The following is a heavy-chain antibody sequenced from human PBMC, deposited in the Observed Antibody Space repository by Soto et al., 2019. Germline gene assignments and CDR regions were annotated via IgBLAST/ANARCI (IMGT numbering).Heavy chain of an antibody. CDR1: GFAVSSNY. CDR3: ARDSCSGGSCYWGFDY. D-gene: IGHD2-15*01. V-gene: IGHV3-53*02. J-gene: IGHJ4*02. CDR2: IYGDGTT. Sequence: EVQLVETGGGLIQPGGSLRLSCAASGFAVSSNYMSWVRQAPGKGLEWVSVIYGDGTTYYADSVNGRFTISRDTSKNTLYLHMNSLGAEDTAVYYCARDSCSGGSCYWGFDYWGQGTLVTVSS.